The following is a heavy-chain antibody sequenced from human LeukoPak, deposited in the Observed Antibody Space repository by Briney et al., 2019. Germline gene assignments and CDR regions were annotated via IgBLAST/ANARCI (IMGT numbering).Heavy chain of an antibody. CDR3: ARLSAMVRGPEDIYYFEY. J-gene: IGHJ4*02. CDR1: EFTFSSYA. D-gene: IGHD3-10*01. V-gene: IGHV3-7*01. Sequence: GGSLRLSCAASEFTFSSYAMHWVRQAPDQGLEWVANIRQDGSEKYYVDSVKGRFTISRDIAKKSLYLQMNSLRAEDTAVYYCARLSAMVRGPEDIYYFEYWGQGTLVTVSS. CDR2: IRQDGSEK.